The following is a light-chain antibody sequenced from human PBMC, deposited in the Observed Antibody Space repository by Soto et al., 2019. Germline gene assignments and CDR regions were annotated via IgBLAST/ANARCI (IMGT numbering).Light chain of an antibody. J-gene: IGKJ2*01. CDR3: QQYGSSPPYT. CDR1: QSVSSSY. V-gene: IGKV3-20*01. Sequence: EIVLTQSPGTLSLSPGERATLSCRASQSVSSSYLAWYQQKPGQAPRLLIYGASSRATGIPDRFSGSGSGTDFTLTISRLEPEDFAVSYCQQYGSSPPYTFGQGPKLEIK. CDR2: GAS.